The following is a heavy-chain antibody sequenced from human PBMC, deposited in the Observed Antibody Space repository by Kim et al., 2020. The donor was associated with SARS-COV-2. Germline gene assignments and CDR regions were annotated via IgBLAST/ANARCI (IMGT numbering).Heavy chain of an antibody. CDR2: ISSSSSYI. CDR1: GFTFSSYS. Sequence: GGSLRLSCAASGFTFSSYSMNWVRQAPGKGLEWVSSISSSSSYIYYADSVKGRFTISRDNAKNSLYLQMNSLRAEDTAVYYCARDRGKWELLRGYYYYGMEVWGQGTTVTVSS. D-gene: IGHD1-26*01. V-gene: IGHV3-21*01. CDR3: ARDRGKWELLRGYYYYGMEV. J-gene: IGHJ6*02.